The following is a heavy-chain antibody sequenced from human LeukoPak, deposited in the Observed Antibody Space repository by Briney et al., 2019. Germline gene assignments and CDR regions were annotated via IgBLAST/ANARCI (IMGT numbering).Heavy chain of an antibody. CDR1: GGSISSRDYY. D-gene: IGHD3-10*01. Sequence: PSETLSLTCTVSGGSISSRDYYWSWIRQPPGKGLEWIGYIYYSGSTYYNPSLKSRVTISVDTSKNQFSLKLSSVTAADTAVYYCARGESELLWFGEGRRGAFDIWGQGTMVTVSS. V-gene: IGHV4-30-4*01. CDR3: ARGESELLWFGEGRRGAFDI. J-gene: IGHJ3*02. CDR2: IYYSGST.